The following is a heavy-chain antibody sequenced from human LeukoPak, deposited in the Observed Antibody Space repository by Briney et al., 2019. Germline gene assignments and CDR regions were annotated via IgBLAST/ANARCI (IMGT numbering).Heavy chain of an antibody. CDR1: GGSISSHY. J-gene: IGHJ4*02. CDR2: IYDSGST. V-gene: IGHV4-59*11. Sequence: SETLSLTCTVSGGSISSHYWSWVRQPPGGGLEWIGYIYDSGSTNYNSSLTSRVTISVDTSKNLFSLKLTSVTAAGTAVYFCARGGWYEDHWGQGILVTVSS. CDR3: ARGGWYEDH. D-gene: IGHD6-19*01.